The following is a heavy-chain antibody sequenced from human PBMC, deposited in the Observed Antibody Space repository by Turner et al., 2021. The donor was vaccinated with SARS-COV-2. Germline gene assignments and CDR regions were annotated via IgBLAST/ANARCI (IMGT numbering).Heavy chain of an antibody. J-gene: IGHJ4*02. CDR3: ARGFDY. CDR1: GGSISSYY. V-gene: IGHV4-59*01. CDR2: IYYSGST. Sequence: HVPLQESAPAPVKPSPTLSLTCPVAGGSISSYYWSWIRQPPGKGLEWIGYIYYSGSTNYNPSLKSRVTISVDTSKNQFSLKLSSVTAADTAVYYCARGFDYWGQGTLVTVSS.